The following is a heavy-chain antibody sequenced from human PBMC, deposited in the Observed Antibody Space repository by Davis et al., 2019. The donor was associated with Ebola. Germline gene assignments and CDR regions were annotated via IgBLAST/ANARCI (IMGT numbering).Heavy chain of an antibody. CDR3: ARDRSSSSWYNWFDP. Sequence: PGGSLTPSCAASGFTFDVYAMHWVRHAPGKGLEWASGISWNSGSIGYADSVKGRFTISRDNAKNSLYLQMNSLRDEDTAVYYCARDRSSSSWYNWFDPWGQGTLVTVSS. CDR1: GFTFDVYA. V-gene: IGHV3-9*01. J-gene: IGHJ5*02. CDR2: ISWNSGSI. D-gene: IGHD6-13*01.